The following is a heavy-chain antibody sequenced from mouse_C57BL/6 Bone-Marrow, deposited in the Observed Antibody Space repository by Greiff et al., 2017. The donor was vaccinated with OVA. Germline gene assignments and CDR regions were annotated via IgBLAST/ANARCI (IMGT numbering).Heavy chain of an antibody. CDR3: ARMDGRSYAMDY. CDR1: GFSLTSYG. J-gene: IGHJ4*01. CDR2: IWSGGST. Sequence: VQLQESGPGLVQPSQSLSITCTVSGFSLTSYGVHWVRQSPGKGLEWLGVIWSGGSTDYNAAFISRLIISKDNSKSQVFFKMNSLQADDTAIYYCARMDGRSYAMDYWGQGTSVTVSS. V-gene: IGHV2-2*01.